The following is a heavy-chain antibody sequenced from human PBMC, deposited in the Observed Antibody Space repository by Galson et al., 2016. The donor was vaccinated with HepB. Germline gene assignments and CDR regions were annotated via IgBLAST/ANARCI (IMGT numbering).Heavy chain of an antibody. CDR1: GFTFSNYW. J-gene: IGHJ2*01. V-gene: IGHV3-7*03. CDR3: ARGAGYSYGPPARDWYFDL. CDR2: INQDGSEK. Sequence: SLRLSCAASGFTFSNYWMSWVRQAPGKGLEWVANINQDGSEKFYVDSVKGRFTISRDNAKNSVYLQMNSLRGEDTAVYYCARGAGYSYGPPARDWYFDLWGRGTLVTVSS. D-gene: IGHD5-18*01.